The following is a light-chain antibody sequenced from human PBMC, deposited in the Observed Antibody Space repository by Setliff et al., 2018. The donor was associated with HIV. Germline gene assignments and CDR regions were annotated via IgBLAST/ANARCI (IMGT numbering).Light chain of an antibody. J-gene: IGLJ1*01. Sequence: VLTQPPSASGTPGQRVTISCSGSSSNIGINTINWYQQLPGTAPKLLIYRNNQRPSGVPDRFSGSKSGTSASLAISGLQAEDEADYYCSSYTTSSTLYVFGPGTKVTVL. CDR2: RNN. CDR3: SSYTTSSTLYV. CDR1: SSNIGINT. V-gene: IGLV1-44*01.